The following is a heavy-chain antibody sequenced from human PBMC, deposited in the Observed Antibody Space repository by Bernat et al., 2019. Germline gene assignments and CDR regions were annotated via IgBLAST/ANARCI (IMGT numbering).Heavy chain of an antibody. D-gene: IGHD6-13*01. V-gene: IGHV3-9*01. CDR3: AKEAAAGTDHYYYYGMDV. CDR2: ISWNSGSI. CDR1: GFTFDDYA. Sequence: EVQLVESGGGLVQPGRSLRLSCAASGFTFDDYAMHWVRQAPGKGLEWVSGISWNSGSIGYADSVKGRFTISRDNAKNSLYLQMNSLRAEDTALYYCAKEAAAGTDHYYYYGMDVWGQGTTVTVPS. J-gene: IGHJ6*02.